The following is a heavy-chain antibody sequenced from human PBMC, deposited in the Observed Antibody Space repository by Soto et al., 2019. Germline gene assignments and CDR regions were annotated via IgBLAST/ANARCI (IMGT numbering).Heavy chain of an antibody. J-gene: IGHJ4*02. D-gene: IGHD6-13*01. V-gene: IGHV2-5*02. CDR1: GFSLNTDGVG. CDR2: IYWDDDE. CDR3: AKSRCLIADDAQVGYFDY. Sequence: QITLKESVPTLVNPTQSLTLTCSFSGFSLNTDGVGVGWVRQPPGEALEWLALIYWDDDEGYNPSLKTSLTITKDTTKNQVVLTMTNMDTVDTATYYCAKSRCLIADDAQVGYFDYWGQGTLVTVSS.